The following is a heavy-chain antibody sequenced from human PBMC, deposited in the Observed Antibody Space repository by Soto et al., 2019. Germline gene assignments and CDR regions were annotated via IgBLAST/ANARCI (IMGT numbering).Heavy chain of an antibody. J-gene: IGHJ6*02. CDR3: AGGSGYVGYYYYGMDV. V-gene: IGHV4-39*01. Sequence: TLETLSLTCTVCGGSISSSSYSWGWIRQPPGKGLEWIGSIYYSGSTPYKPSLKSRVTISVDTPKNQFSLKLSAVTAADTAVYYCAGGSGYVGYYYYGMDVWGQGTTVTVSS. D-gene: IGHD5-12*01. CDR1: GGSISSSSYS. CDR2: IYYSGST.